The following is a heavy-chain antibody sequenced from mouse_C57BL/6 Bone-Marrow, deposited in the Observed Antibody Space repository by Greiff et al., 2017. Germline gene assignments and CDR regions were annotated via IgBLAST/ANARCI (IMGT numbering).Heavy chain of an antibody. V-gene: IGHV1-69*01. CDR1: GYTFTSYW. CDR3: ARWGVTTVVSSFGY. CDR2: IDPSDSYT. D-gene: IGHD1-1*01. Sequence: VQLQQPGAELVMPGASVKLSCKASGYTFTSYWMHWVKQRPGQGLEWIGEIDPSDSYTNYNQKFKGKSTLTVDKSSSTAYMQLSSLTSEDSAVYYCARWGVTTVVSSFGYWGRGTTLTVSS. J-gene: IGHJ2*01.